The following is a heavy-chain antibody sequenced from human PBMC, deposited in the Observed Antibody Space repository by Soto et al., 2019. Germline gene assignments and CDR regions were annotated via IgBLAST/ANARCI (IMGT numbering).Heavy chain of an antibody. CDR3: AKDLSRVLLWFGELVY. CDR1: GFTFSSYA. J-gene: IGHJ4*02. V-gene: IGHV3-23*01. Sequence: GGSLRLSCAASGFTFSSYAMSWVRQAPGKGLEWVSAISGSGGSTYYADSVKGRFTISRDNSKNTLYLQMNSLRAEDTAVYYCAKDLSRVLLWFGELVYWGQGTLVTVSS. CDR2: ISGSGGST. D-gene: IGHD3-10*01.